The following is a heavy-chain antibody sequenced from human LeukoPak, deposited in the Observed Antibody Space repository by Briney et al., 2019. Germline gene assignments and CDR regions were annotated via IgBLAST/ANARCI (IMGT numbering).Heavy chain of an antibody. CDR1: GFTFSSYA. CDR2: ISGSGGST. D-gene: IGHD3-10*01. CDR3: AKGDSTTLLRPYYFDY. Sequence: GGSLRLSCAASGFTFSSYAMSWVRQAPGKGLEWVSDISGSGGSTYYADSVKGRFTISRDNSKNTLYLQMNSLRAEDTAVYYCAKGDSTTLLRPYYFDYWGQGPLVTVSS. J-gene: IGHJ4*02. V-gene: IGHV3-23*01.